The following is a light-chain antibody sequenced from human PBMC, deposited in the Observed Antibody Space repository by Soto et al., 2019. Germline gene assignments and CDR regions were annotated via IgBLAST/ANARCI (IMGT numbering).Light chain of an antibody. J-gene: IGKJ2*01. Sequence: DIVMTQTPLSSPVTLGQPASISCRSSQSLLHSDGYTYLNWLQQRPGQPPRLLIYRVSNRFSGXPXRXXGSGAGTDFTLRISRVEAEDVGVYYCMQATHFPPYTFGQGTKLEIK. V-gene: IGKV2-24*01. CDR1: QSLLHSDGYTY. CDR2: RVS. CDR3: MQATHFPPYT.